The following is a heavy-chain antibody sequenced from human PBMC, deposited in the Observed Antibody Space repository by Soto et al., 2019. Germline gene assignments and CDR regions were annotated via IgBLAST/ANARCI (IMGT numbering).Heavy chain of an antibody. CDR3: ARRGLGLDY. CDR1: GGSISGDSYY. D-gene: IGHD3-16*01. Sequence: SETLSLTCTVTGGSISGDSYYWGWIRQPPGKGLEWIGNIYYSGRTFYNPSLRSRVTISVDTSKNQFSLRLRSVTAADTSLYYCARRGLGLDYWGRGALVTVSS. J-gene: IGHJ4*02. V-gene: IGHV4-39*01. CDR2: IYYSGRT.